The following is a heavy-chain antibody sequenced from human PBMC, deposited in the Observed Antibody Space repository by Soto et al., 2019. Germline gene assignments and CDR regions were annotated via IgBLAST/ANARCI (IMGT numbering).Heavy chain of an antibody. D-gene: IGHD3-22*01. CDR1: GYSISSGYY. Sequence: SETLSLTCAVSGYSISSGYYCGWIRQPPGKGLEWIGSIYHSGSTYYNPSLKSRVTISVDTSKNQFSLKLSSVTAADTAVYYCARSADYYDSSGYYYARYYFDYWGQGTLVTVSS. J-gene: IGHJ4*02. CDR2: IYHSGST. CDR3: ARSADYYDSSGYYYARYYFDY. V-gene: IGHV4-38-2*01.